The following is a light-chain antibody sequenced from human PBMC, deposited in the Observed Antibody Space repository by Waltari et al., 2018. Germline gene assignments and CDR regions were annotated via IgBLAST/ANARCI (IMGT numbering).Light chain of an antibody. CDR2: KDS. V-gene: IGLV3-25*03. CDR1: ALPKQY. J-gene: IGLJ3*02. Sequence: SYELTQPPSVSVSPGQTARITCSGDALPKQYAYWYQQKPGQAPVLVIYKDSERPSGRPERFSGASSGTTGTLTISGVQAEDEADDYCQSADSSGTYEVVGGGTKLTIL. CDR3: QSADSSGTYEV.